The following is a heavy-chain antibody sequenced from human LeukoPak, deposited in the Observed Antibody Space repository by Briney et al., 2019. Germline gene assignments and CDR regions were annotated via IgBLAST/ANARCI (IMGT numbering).Heavy chain of an antibody. CDR2: IRSRSSYT. D-gene: IGHD5-18*01. CDR3: AISTGYSYIFDY. Sequence: GGTLRNPCPTSGYTYNHYYMTRTRNPTGKGLECVTYIRSRSSYTNYADYVKGRFTIYRDNAKNSLYLKMNSLRAEDTAVYYCAISTGYSYIFDYWGQGTLVTVSS. V-gene: IGHV3-11*03. J-gene: IGHJ4*02. CDR1: GYTYNHYY.